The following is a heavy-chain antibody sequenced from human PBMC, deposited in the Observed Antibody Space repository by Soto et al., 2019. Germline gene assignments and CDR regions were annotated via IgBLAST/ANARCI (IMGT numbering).Heavy chain of an antibody. V-gene: IGHV4-39*01. CDR1: GGSISSRGYY. CDR2: IYYSGST. J-gene: IGHJ5*02. CDR3: ATSNWFDP. Sequence: QLQLQESGPGLVKPSETLSLTCTVSGGSISSRGYYWGWIRQPPGKGLEWIGTIYYSGSTYYNPSLKSRVTISVDTSKNQFSLALSSVTAAVTAVYYCATSNWFDPWGQGTRVTVSS.